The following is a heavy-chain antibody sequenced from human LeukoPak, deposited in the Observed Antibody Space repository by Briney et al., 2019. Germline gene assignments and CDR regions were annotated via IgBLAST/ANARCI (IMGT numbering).Heavy chain of an antibody. Sequence: ASVKVSCKASGYTFTSYDINWVRQATGQGLEWMGWMNPNSGNTGYAQKFQGRVTMTRNTSISTAYMELSSLRSEDTAVYYRARYSYYYYGMDVWGQGTTVTVSS. V-gene: IGHV1-8*01. CDR2: MNPNSGNT. D-gene: IGHD2-15*01. J-gene: IGHJ6*02. CDR1: GYTFTSYD. CDR3: ARYSYYYYGMDV.